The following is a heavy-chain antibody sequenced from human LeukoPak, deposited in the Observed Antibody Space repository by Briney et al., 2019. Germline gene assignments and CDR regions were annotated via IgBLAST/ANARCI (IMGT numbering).Heavy chain of an antibody. V-gene: IGHV4-59*01. J-gene: IGHJ4*02. CDR3: ARGADSSGYYSIFYFDY. CDR2: IHYSGST. Sequence: PSETLSLTCTVYGGSISTYYWSWIRQPPGKGLEWIAYIHYSGSTNYNPSLKRRVTISVDTSKKHFSLKLSSVTAADTAVYYCARGADSSGYYSIFYFDYWGQGTLVTVSS. D-gene: IGHD3-22*01. CDR1: GGSISTYY.